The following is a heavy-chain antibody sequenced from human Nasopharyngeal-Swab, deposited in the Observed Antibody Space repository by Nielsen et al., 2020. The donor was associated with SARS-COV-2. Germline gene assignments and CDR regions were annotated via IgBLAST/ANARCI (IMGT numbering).Heavy chain of an antibody. CDR1: GYTFTSYG. J-gene: IGHJ6*03. Sequence: SVKVSCKASGYTFTSYGISWVRQAPGQGLEWMGGIIPIFGTANYAQKFQGRVTITADESTSTAYMELSSLRSEDTAVYYCARAPWANYYYYMDVWGKGTTVTVSS. CDR3: ARAPWANYYYYMDV. CDR2: IIPIFGTA. D-gene: IGHD5-12*01. V-gene: IGHV1-69*13.